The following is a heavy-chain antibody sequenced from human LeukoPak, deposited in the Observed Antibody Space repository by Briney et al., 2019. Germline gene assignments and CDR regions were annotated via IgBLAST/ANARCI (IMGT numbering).Heavy chain of an antibody. CDR3: ARVGNAGSFDP. J-gene: IGHJ5*02. V-gene: IGHV4-59*01. CDR1: GGSISTYY. Sequence: SETLSLTCTVSGGSISTYYWSWIRQPPGKGLEWIGCIYYSGNTNYNPSLKSRVTISVDTSKNQFSLKLSSVTAADTAVYYCARVGNAGSFDPWGQGTLVTVSS. D-gene: IGHD1-14*01. CDR2: IYYSGNT.